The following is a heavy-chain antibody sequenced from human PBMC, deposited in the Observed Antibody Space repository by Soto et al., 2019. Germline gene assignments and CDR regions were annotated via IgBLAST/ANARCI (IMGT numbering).Heavy chain of an antibody. CDR3: AKELWFGELLSSDYYYYGMDV. J-gene: IGHJ6*02. CDR1: GFTFISYG. CDR2: ISYDGSNK. Sequence: PGGSLRLSCAASGFTFISYGMHWVRQAPGKGLEWVAVISYDGSNKYYADSVKGRFTISRDNSKNTLYLQMNSLRAEDTAVYYCAKELWFGELLSSDYYYYGMDVWGQGTTVTVSS. V-gene: IGHV3-30*18. D-gene: IGHD3-10*01.